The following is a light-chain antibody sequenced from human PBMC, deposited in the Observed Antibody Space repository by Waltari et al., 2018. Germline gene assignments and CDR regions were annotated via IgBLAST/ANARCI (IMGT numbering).Light chain of an antibody. V-gene: IGKV1-27*01. Sequence: DIQMTQSPSSLSASVGDRVTITCRASQDISNYLAWYQQKPGKVPKLLIYGTSTSQPGVPSRFSGIGSGTDYTLTISSLQPEDVATYYCQKYNSEPLTFGPGTRVDIK. CDR3: QKYNSEPLT. J-gene: IGKJ3*01. CDR2: GTS. CDR1: QDISNY.